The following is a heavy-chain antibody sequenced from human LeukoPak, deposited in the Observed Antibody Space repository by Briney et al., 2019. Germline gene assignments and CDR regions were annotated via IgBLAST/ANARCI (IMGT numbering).Heavy chain of an antibody. D-gene: IGHD2-2*01. Sequence: GGSLRLSCAASGFTFSDYAMSWVRQAPGKGLEWVSAISGSDDSTYYTDSVKGRFTISRDNSKNTLYLQMNNLRVEDTAVYYCAKEGCTRTSCYSNCWGQGTLVTVSS. J-gene: IGHJ4*02. CDR3: AKEGCTRTSCYSNC. CDR2: ISGSDDST. V-gene: IGHV3-23*01. CDR1: GFTFSDYA.